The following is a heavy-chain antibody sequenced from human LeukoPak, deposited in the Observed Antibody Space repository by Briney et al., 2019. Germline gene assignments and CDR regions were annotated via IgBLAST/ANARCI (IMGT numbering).Heavy chain of an antibody. D-gene: IGHD2-15*01. V-gene: IGHV4-61*09. J-gene: IGHJ6*03. CDR2: IYTSGST. CDR3: ARSVVYCSGGSCYYYYYYMDV. CDR1: GGSISSGTSY. Sequence: PSETLSLTCTVSGGSISSGTSYWSWIRQPAEKGLVWIGHIYTSGSTNYNPSLKSRVTISVDTSKNQFSLKLSSVTAADTAVYYCARSVVYCSGGSCYYYYYYMDVWGKGTTVTVSS.